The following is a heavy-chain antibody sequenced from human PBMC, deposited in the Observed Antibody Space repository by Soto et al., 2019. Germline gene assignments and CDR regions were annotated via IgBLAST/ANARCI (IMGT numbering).Heavy chain of an antibody. V-gene: IGHV1-8*01. J-gene: IGHJ3*02. CDR2: MNPNSGNT. D-gene: IGHD3-3*01. Sequence: ASVKVSCKASGYTFTRYAMHWVRQAPGQGLEWMGWMNPNSGNTGYAQKFQGRVTMTRNTSISTAYMELSSLRSEDTAVYYCASPARNYDFWSGYSFDIWGQGTMVTVSS. CDR3: ASPARNYDFWSGYSFDI. CDR1: GYTFTRYA.